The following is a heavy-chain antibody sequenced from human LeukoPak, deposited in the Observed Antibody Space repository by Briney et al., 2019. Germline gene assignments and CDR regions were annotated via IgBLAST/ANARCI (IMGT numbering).Heavy chain of an antibody. CDR3: ARGRYSSGWYYFDY. CDR1: GGSFSGYY. CDR2: INHSGST. J-gene: IGHJ4*02. D-gene: IGHD6-19*01. V-gene: IGHV4-34*01. Sequence: SETLSLTCAVYGGSFSGYYWSWIRQPPGKGLEWIGEINHSGSTNYNPSLKSRVTISVDTSKSQFSLKLSSVTAADTAVYYCARGRYSSGWYYFDYWGQGTLVTVSS.